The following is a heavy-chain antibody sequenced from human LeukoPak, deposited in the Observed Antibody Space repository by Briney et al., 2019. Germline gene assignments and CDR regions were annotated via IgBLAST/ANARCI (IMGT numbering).Heavy chain of an antibody. J-gene: IGHJ6*03. Sequence: AGGSLRLSCAASGFMFSSYEMNWVRQAPGKGLEWISFISSSGSITNYADSVRGRFTISRDNAENSMYLQMNSLTAEDTAVYYCASLTGRSNYMDVWGKGTTVTLSS. CDR2: ISSSGSIT. D-gene: IGHD3-10*01. V-gene: IGHV3-48*03. CDR3: ASLTGRSNYMDV. CDR1: GFMFSSYE.